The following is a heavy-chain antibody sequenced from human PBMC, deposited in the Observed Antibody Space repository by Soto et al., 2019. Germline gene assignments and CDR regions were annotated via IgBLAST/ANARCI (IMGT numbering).Heavy chain of an antibody. Sequence: ASVKVSCKASGYTFTSYGISWVRQAPGQGLEWMGWISAHNGNTNYAQKLQGRVTMTTDTSTSTAYMELRSLRSDDTAVYYCARDVAIVRAGDWFDPWGQGTLVTVSS. D-gene: IGHD3-10*01. V-gene: IGHV1-18*01. J-gene: IGHJ5*02. CDR2: ISAHNGNT. CDR3: ARDVAIVRAGDWFDP. CDR1: GYTFTSYG.